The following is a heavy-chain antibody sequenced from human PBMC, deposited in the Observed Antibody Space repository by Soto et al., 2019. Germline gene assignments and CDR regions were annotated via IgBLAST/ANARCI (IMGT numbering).Heavy chain of an antibody. CDR1: GFTFSSYA. D-gene: IGHD2-15*01. V-gene: IGHV3-33*08. Sequence: GESLRLSCAASGFTFSSYAMHWVRQAPGKGLEWVAVIWYDGSNEYYADSVKGRFTISKDNSKNTLYLQMNSLRAEDTAVYYCVRGRSDSLMDVWGQGTTVTVSS. J-gene: IGHJ6*02. CDR2: IWYDGSNE. CDR3: VRGRSDSLMDV.